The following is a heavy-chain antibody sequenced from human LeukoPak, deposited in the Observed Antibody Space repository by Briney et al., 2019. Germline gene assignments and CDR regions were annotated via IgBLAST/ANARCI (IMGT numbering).Heavy chain of an antibody. CDR1: GGSISSYY. CDR3: ARHYSSSSFDY. V-gene: IGHV4-59*08. CDR2: IYYSGST. J-gene: IGHJ4*02. Sequence: SETLSLTCTVSGGSISSYYWSWIRQPPGKGLEWIGYIYYSGSTNYNPSLKSRVTISVDTSKNQFSLKLSSVTAADTPVYYCARHYSSSSFDYWGQGTLVTVSS. D-gene: IGHD6-6*01.